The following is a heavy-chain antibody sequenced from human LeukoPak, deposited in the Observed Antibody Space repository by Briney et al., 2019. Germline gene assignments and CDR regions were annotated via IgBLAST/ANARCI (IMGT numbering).Heavy chain of an antibody. V-gene: IGHV4-4*07. CDR1: GGSISSYY. CDR3: ARGIAVAGPFDY. J-gene: IGHJ4*02. D-gene: IGHD6-19*01. CDR2: IYTSGST. Sequence: SETLSLTCTVSGGSISSYYWSWIRQPAGKGLEWIGRIYTSGSTNYNPSLKSRVTMSVDTSKNQFSLKLSSVTAVDTAVYYCARGIAVAGPFDYWGQGTLVTVSS.